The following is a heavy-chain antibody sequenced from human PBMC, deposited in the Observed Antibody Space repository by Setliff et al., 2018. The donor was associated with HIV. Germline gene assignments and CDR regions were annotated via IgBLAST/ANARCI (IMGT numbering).Heavy chain of an antibody. Sequence: SGGSLRLSCAASGFTFSTYNMHWVRQAPGKGLEWVAVIWFDGSKKYYADSVKGRFTISRDNSKTTLYLQMNSLRAEDKAVYYCAKGYSGYDCTLDYWGQGTPVTVSS. CDR1: GFTFSTYN. V-gene: IGHV3-33*06. D-gene: IGHD5-12*01. J-gene: IGHJ4*02. CDR2: IWFDGSKK. CDR3: AKGYSGYDCTLDY.